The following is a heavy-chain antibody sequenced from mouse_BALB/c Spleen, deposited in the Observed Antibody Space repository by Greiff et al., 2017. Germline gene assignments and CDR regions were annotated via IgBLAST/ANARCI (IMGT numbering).Heavy chain of an antibody. Sequence: EVKLVESGGGLVKPGGSLKLSCAASGFTFSDYYMYWVRQTPEKRLEWVATISDGGSYTYYPDSVKGRFTISRDNAKNNLYLQMSSLRSEDTAMYYCARGGGLPWYFDVWGAGTTVTVSS. D-gene: IGHD2-4*01. CDR3: ARGGGLPWYFDV. CDR2: ISDGGSYT. V-gene: IGHV5-4*02. CDR1: GFTFSDYY. J-gene: IGHJ1*01.